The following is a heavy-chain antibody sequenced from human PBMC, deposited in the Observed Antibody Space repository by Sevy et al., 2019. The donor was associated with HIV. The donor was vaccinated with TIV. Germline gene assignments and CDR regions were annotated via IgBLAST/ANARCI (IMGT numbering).Heavy chain of an antibody. D-gene: IGHD4-17*01. V-gene: IGHV4-4*07. CDR3: ARDYYGDYGWVVDY. CDR1: GGSVSSYY. Sequence: SETLSLTCTVSGGSVSSYYWSWIRQPAGKGLEWIGRIYPSGRTNYNPSIKSRVTMSVDTSKNQFSLKMSSVTAADTAAYFCARDYYGDYGWVVDYWGQGTLVTVSS. J-gene: IGHJ4*02. CDR2: IYPSGRT.